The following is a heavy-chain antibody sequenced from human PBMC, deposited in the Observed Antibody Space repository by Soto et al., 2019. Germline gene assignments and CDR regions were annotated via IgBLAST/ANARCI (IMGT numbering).Heavy chain of an antibody. D-gene: IGHD1-26*01. CDR3: AMDLLLGSPGHNGLGV. CDR2: INAGNGNT. Sequence: ASVKVSCKAPGYTFTSCAMHWVRQAPGQRLEWMGWINAGNGNTKYSQKFQGRVTITRDTSASTAYMELSSLRSEDTAVYYCAMDLLLGSPGHNGLGVWGKGTTVTVSS. V-gene: IGHV1-3*01. CDR1: GYTFTSCA. J-gene: IGHJ6*04.